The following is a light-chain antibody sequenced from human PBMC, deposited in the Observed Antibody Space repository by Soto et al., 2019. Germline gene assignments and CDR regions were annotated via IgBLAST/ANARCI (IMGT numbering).Light chain of an antibody. Sequence: QLVLTQSTSASASLGASVKLTCTLSSGHTNYAIAWHQQQPDKGPRYLMKINSDGSYSKGDGIPDRFSGSTSGAERYLTISSLQSEDEADYYCQTWDTAYVIFGGGTKLTVL. V-gene: IGLV4-69*01. CDR3: QTWDTAYVI. CDR2: INSDGSY. J-gene: IGLJ2*01. CDR1: SGHTNYA.